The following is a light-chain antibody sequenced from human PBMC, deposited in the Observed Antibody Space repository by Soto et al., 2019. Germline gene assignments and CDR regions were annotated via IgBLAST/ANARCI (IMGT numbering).Light chain of an antibody. CDR1: QSVSTNY. Sequence: EIVLTQSPGTLSLSPGEGATLSCRASQSVSTNYFAWYQQKPGQAPRLLIYGASTRATGIPDRFSGSGSGTDFTLTISRLEPEDFAVYYCQQYCSTSWTFGQGTKVEIK. V-gene: IGKV3-20*01. J-gene: IGKJ1*01. CDR3: QQYCSTSWT. CDR2: GAS.